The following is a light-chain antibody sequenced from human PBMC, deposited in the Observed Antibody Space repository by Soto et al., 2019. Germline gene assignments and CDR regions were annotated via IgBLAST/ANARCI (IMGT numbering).Light chain of an antibody. V-gene: IGKV1-39*01. CDR3: QQTYTPPEIS. Sequence: DIHLTQSPSFLSASVGDRVTITCRPSQAVPNNMAWYQQKPGKAPNLLMYGASYLKSGVPTRFSGSGSGTDFTLTISSLQPEDLGICDCQQTYTPPEISFPQGTRLEIK. J-gene: IGKJ5*01. CDR2: GAS. CDR1: QAVPNN.